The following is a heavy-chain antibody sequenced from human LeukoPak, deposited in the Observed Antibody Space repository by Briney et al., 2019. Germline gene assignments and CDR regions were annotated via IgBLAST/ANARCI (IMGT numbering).Heavy chain of an antibody. Sequence: SETLSLTCAVYGGSFSGYYWSWIRQPPGKGLEWIGKINHSGSTNYNPSLKSRVTMSVDTSKNQFSLKLSSVTAADTAVYYCARVSLVRGAPDYYFDYWGQGTLVTVSS. CDR2: INHSGST. V-gene: IGHV4-34*01. J-gene: IGHJ4*02. D-gene: IGHD3-10*01. CDR1: GGSFSGYY. CDR3: ARVSLVRGAPDYYFDY.